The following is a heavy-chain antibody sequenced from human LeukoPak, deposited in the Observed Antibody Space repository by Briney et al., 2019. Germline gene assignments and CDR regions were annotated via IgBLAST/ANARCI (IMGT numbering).Heavy chain of an antibody. Sequence: PGGSLRLSCAASGFTFSSYGMHWVRQAPGKGLEWVAVISYDGSNKYYADSVKGRFTISRDNSKNTLYLQMNSLRAEDTALYYCAKDRKGYYDSSCYYDYWGQGTLVTVSS. D-gene: IGHD3-22*01. J-gene: IGHJ4*02. CDR3: AKDRKGYYDSSCYYDY. CDR1: GFTFSSYG. CDR2: ISYDGSNK. V-gene: IGHV3-30*18.